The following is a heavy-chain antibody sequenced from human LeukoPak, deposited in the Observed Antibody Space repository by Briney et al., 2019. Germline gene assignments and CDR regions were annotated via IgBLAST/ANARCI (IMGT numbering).Heavy chain of an antibody. J-gene: IGHJ4*02. CDR2: IKQDGSEK. CDR1: GFTFGSYW. CDR3: ARGPLIAAAGTW. V-gene: IGHV3-7*03. Sequence: GGSLRLSCAASGFTFGSYWMTWVRQASGKGLEWVANIKQDGSEKNYVDSVRGRFTISRDNAKDSLFLQMNSLRAEDTAVYYSARGPLIAAAGTWWGQGTLVTVSS. D-gene: IGHD6-13*01.